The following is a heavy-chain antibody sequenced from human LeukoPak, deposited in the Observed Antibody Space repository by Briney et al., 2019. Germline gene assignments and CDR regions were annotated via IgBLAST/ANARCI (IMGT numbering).Heavy chain of an antibody. J-gene: IGHJ6*03. CDR2: ICRSSSYI. Sequence: GGSLRLSCAPSGFPFNRYSMKCVRDARGKGLEWVSYICRSSSYIYYADSVKSRYTISRDNGQNSLYLQMNSLRAEDTAVYYCAREISGPLAAAGGYYYYYMDVWGKGTTVTISS. CDR3: AREISGPLAAAGGYYYYYMDV. D-gene: IGHD6-13*01. CDR1: GFPFNRYS. V-gene: IGHV3-21*01.